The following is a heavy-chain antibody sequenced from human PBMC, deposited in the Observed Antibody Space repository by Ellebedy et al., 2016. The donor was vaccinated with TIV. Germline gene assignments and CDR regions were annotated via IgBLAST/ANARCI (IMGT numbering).Heavy chain of an antibody. V-gene: IGHV3-23*01. J-gene: IGHJ4*02. CDR3: VDYGSGSYAFHY. CDR1: GFTFNTYA. CDR2: ISGSGGST. Sequence: GGSLRLSXAASGFTFNTYAMTWVRQAPGKGLEWVSGISGSGGSTYYADSVKGRFTISRDNSKNTLYLQMNSLRAEDTAVYYCVDYGSGSYAFHYWGQGTLVTVSS. D-gene: IGHD3-10*01.